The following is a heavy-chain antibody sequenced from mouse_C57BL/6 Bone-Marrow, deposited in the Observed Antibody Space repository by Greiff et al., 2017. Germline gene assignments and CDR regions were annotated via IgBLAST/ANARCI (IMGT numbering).Heavy chain of an antibody. CDR3: ARDLRYYGSSSLFDY. CDR2: ISDGGSYT. D-gene: IGHD1-1*01. V-gene: IGHV5-4*01. Sequence: EVKLVESGGGLVKPGGSLKLSCAASGFTFSSYAMSWVRQTPEKRLEWVATISDGGSYTYYPDNVKGRFTISRDNAKNNLYLQMSHLKSEDTAMYYCARDLRYYGSSSLFDYWGQGTTLTVSS. CDR1: GFTFSSYA. J-gene: IGHJ2*01.